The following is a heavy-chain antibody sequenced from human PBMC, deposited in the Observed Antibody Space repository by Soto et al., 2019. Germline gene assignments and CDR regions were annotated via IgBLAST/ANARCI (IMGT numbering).Heavy chain of an antibody. D-gene: IGHD5-18*01. J-gene: IGHJ6*02. Sequence: RASVKVSCKASGYTFTGYYMHWVRQAPGQGLEWMGWINPNSGGTNYAQKFQGWVTMTRDTSISTAYMELSRLRSDDTAVYYCARGGGGYSENYGMDVWGQGTTVTVSS. CDR2: INPNSGGT. CDR1: GYTFTGYY. CDR3: ARGGGGYSENYGMDV. V-gene: IGHV1-2*04.